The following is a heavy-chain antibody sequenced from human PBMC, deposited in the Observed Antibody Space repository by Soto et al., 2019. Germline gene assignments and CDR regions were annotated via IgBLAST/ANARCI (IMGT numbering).Heavy chain of an antibody. J-gene: IGHJ4*02. V-gene: IGHV1-46*02. CDR3: ARDHPNFY. CDR1: GDRKKSYD. Sequence: SAKVACEGSGDRKKSYDMNWVRQDHGQGLEWMGLMNPSSSNTSYAQNFQGRVTMTRDTSTSTVYTELSSLRSEDTAVYYCARDHPNFYWGQGTLVTVSS. D-gene: IGHD1-1*01. CDR2: MNPSSSNT.